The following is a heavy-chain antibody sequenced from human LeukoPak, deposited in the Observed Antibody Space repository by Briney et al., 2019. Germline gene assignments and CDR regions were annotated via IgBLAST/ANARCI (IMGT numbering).Heavy chain of an antibody. Sequence: PGGSLRLSCAASGFTFSSYSMNWVRQAPGKGLEWVSSISSSSSYIYYADSVKGRFTISRDNAKNSLYLQMNSLRAEDTAVYYCARELVYSSSWYRTLQDYWGQGTLVTVSS. CDR1: GFTFSSYS. D-gene: IGHD6-13*01. CDR3: ARELVYSSSWYRTLQDY. CDR2: ISSSSSYI. J-gene: IGHJ4*02. V-gene: IGHV3-21*01.